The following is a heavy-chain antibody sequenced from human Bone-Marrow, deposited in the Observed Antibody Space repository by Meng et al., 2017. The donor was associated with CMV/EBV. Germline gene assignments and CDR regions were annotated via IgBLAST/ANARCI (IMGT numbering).Heavy chain of an antibody. D-gene: IGHD5-12*01. CDR2: LYSGGTT. CDR3: AKERVDYSAKNGGMDV. J-gene: IGHJ6*02. Sequence: SGFAVSSNYMSWVRQAPGQGLEWVSVLYSGGTTYYADSVKGRFTISRDNSKNTLYLQMNSLRVDDTAVYYCAKERVDYSAKNGGMDVWGQGTMVTVSS. V-gene: IGHV3-66*01. CDR1: GFAVSSNY.